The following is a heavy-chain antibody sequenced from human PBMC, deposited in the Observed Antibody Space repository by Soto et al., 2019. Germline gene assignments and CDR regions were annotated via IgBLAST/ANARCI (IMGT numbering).Heavy chain of an antibody. CDR3: ALYFDWFIDY. D-gene: IGHD3-9*01. Sequence: QVQLVESGGGVVQPGRSLRLSCAASGFTFSSYGMHWVRQAPGKGLEWVAVISYDGSNKYYADSVKGRFTISRENSKNTLYLQMNSLRAEDTAVYYCALYFDWFIDYWSQGTMVTVSS. CDR1: GFTFSSYG. CDR2: ISYDGSNK. J-gene: IGHJ4*02. V-gene: IGHV3-30*03.